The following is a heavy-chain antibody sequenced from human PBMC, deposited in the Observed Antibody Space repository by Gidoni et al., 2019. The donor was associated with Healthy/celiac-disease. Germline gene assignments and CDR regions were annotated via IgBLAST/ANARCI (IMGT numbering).Heavy chain of an antibody. CDR3: ARDRGPYGGNYNFDY. Sequence: VRLQESGPDLLRPSETLSLTCTVSAGSIRSYYWSWIRQPPGKGLELIGYIYYSGSTNYNPSLKSRVTISVDTSKNQFSLKLSSVTAADTAVYYCARDRGPYGGNYNFDYWGQGTLVTVSS. CDR1: AGSIRSYY. D-gene: IGHD4-4*01. V-gene: IGHV4-59*01. CDR2: IYYSGST. J-gene: IGHJ4*01.